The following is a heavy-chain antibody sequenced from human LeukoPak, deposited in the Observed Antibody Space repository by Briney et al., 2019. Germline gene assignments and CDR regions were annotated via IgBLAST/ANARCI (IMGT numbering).Heavy chain of an antibody. Sequence: SETLSLTCTVSGGSISSGDYYWSWIRQPPGKGLEWIGYIYYSGSTYYNPSLKSRVTISVDTSKNQFSLKLSSVTAADTAVYYCARVDYYDSSVTFDIWGHGTMVTVSS. CDR3: ARVDYYDSSVTFDI. D-gene: IGHD3-22*01. J-gene: IGHJ3*02. CDR2: IYYSGST. CDR1: GGSISSGDYY. V-gene: IGHV4-30-4*08.